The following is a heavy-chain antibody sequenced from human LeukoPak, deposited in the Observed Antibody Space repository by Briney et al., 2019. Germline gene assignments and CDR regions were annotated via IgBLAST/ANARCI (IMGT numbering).Heavy chain of an antibody. J-gene: IGHJ3*02. D-gene: IGHD3-22*01. CDR3: ARAWYYDSSGSNDAFDI. Sequence: GGSLRLSCATSGFTFSNFGMNWVRQAPGKGLEWVAVISYDGSNKYYADSVKGRFTISRDNSKNTLYLQMNSLRAEDTAVYYCARAWYYDSSGSNDAFDIWGQGTMVTVSS. CDR1: GFTFSNFG. CDR2: ISYDGSNK. V-gene: IGHV3-30*03.